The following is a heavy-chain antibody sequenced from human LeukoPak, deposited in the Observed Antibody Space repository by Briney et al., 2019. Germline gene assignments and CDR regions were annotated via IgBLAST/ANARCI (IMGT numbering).Heavy chain of an antibody. CDR1: DFRDYY. V-gene: IGHV1-2*02. D-gene: IGHD5-12*01. CDR3: ASGYSGYDLNY. CDR2: INPKSGDT. Sequence: ASVKVSCKTSDFRDYYMNWVRQAPGQGLEWLGWINPKSGDTDNAQKFQGRVTMTRDTSISTAYMELRGLKPDDTAIYFCASGYSGYDLNYWGQGTQVTVSS. J-gene: IGHJ4*02.